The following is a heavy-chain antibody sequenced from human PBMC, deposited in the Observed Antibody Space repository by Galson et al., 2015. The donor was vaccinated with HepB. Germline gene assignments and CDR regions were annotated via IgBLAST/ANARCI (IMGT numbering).Heavy chain of an antibody. CDR2: ISGSGGST. D-gene: IGHD3-22*01. V-gene: IGHV3-23*01. CDR1: GFTFSSYA. Sequence: SLRLSCAASGFTFSSYAMSWVRQAPGKGLEWVSAISGSGGSTYYADSVKGRFTISRDNSKNTLYLQMNSLRAEDTAVYYCAKDLIPVPDDSSGYNSDYWGQGTLVTVSS. CDR3: AKDLIPVPDDSSGYNSDY. J-gene: IGHJ4*02.